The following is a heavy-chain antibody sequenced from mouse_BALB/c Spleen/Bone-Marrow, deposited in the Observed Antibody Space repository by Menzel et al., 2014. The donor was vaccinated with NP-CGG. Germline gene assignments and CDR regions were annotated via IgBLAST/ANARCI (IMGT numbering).Heavy chain of an antibody. V-gene: IGHV1-9*01. CDR2: ILPGSGNT. D-gene: IGHD3-1*01. J-gene: IGHJ3*01. CDR1: GYTFSSYW. CDR3: ARWAFDAWFAY. Sequence: QVQLQQSGAELMKPGASVKVSCKATGYTFSSYWLEWVKQRPGHGLEWIGEILPGSGNTNYNEKFKGKATSTADTSSNTAYMQLSSLTSEDSAVYYCARWAFDAWFAYWGQGTLVTVSA.